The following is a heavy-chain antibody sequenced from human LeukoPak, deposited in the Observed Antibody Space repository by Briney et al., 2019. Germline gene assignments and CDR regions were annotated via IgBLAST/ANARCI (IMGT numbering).Heavy chain of an antibody. Sequence: ASVKVSCKASGYTFTSYDINWLRQATGQGLEWMGWMNPNSGNTGYAQKFQGRVTMTRNTSVSTAYMELSSLRSDDTAVYYCARGPRYCSGASCYSFDYWGQGTLVTVSS. D-gene: IGHD2-15*01. J-gene: IGHJ4*02. CDR2: MNPNSGNT. CDR1: GYTFTSYD. CDR3: ARGPRYCSGASCYSFDY. V-gene: IGHV1-8*01.